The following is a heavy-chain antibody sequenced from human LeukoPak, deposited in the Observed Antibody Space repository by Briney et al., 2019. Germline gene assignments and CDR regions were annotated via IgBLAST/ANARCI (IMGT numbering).Heavy chain of an antibody. Sequence: GGSLRLSCAASGFTFSNHGMNWVRQAPGRGLEWVSGISPSGDITYYADSVKGRFTISRDNSKNTLYLEMISLTAEDTAVYYCAKDDAWLRFGEWSQGTLVTVSS. V-gene: IGHV3-23*01. CDR2: ISPSGDIT. CDR3: AKDDAWLRFGE. CDR1: GFTFSNHG. J-gene: IGHJ4*02. D-gene: IGHD3-10*01.